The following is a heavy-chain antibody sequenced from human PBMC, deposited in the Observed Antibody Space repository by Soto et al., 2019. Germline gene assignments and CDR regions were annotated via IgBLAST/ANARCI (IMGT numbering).Heavy chain of an antibody. CDR1: GVTFSSYA. CDR3: AKGVPGIAVAGTGYFQH. Sequence: SLRLSCAASGVTFSSYAMSWVRQAPGKGLEWVSGISGSGDSTYYADSVKGRFTISRDNSKNTLYLQMNSLRAEDTAVYYCAKGVPGIAVAGTGYFQHWGQGTLVTVSS. J-gene: IGHJ1*01. D-gene: IGHD6-19*01. V-gene: IGHV3-23*01. CDR2: ISGSGDST.